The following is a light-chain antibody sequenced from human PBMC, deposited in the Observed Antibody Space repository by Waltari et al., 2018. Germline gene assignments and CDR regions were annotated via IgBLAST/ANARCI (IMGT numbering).Light chain of an antibody. CDR3: QQYSDSLWT. CDR1: QSVSSSF. CDR2: GVS. Sequence: ELVLTQSPGTLSLSPGERATLSCRASQSVSSSFLAWYQQKPGQAPRLLIYGVSSRATGIPDRFNGSGAGTDFTLTISRLEPEDVGVYYCQQYSDSLWTFGQGTKVEVK. V-gene: IGKV3-20*01. J-gene: IGKJ1*01.